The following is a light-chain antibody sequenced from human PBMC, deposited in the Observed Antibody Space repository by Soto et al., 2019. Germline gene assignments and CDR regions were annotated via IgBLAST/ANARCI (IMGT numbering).Light chain of an antibody. CDR3: ASWDDSLSGPV. CDR2: RNN. V-gene: IGLV1-47*01. Sequence: QAVVTQPPSASGTPGQRVTISCSGSISNIGSNYVYWFQQLPGTAPKLLIYRNNQPPSGVPDRFSGSKSGTSASLAISGLRSEDESDYYCASWDDSLSGPVFGGGTKLTVL. J-gene: IGLJ2*01. CDR1: ISNIGSNY.